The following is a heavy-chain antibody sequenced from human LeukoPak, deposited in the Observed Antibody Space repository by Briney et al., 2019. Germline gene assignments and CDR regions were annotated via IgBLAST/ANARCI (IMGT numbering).Heavy chain of an antibody. J-gene: IGHJ4*02. CDR2: FYRDGST. CDR3: ARGDGYNYFDY. D-gene: IGHD5-24*01. Sequence: GGSLRLSCAASGFTVSNMYMSWVSQAPGKGLEWVSVFYRDGSTYYADSVKGRFTISRDDSQNTLYLQMNSLRAEDSAVYYCARGDGYNYFDYWGQGTLVTVSS. V-gene: IGHV3-53*01. CDR1: GFTVSNMY.